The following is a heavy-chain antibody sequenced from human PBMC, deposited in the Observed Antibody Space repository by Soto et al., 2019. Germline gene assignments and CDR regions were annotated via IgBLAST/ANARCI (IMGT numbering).Heavy chain of an antibody. D-gene: IGHD3-16*01. CDR1: GFRFSDYG. CDR2: VLYDGSKK. V-gene: IGHV3-30*18. J-gene: IGHJ4*02. Sequence: QVHLVESGGGVVQPGTSLRLSCTASGFRFSDYGMDWDRQAPGKGLEWVSRVLYDGSKKYYADSVKGRFTISRDNPRNTLYLQMDSLRADDTAVYYCVKDLALMGDYWGQGTPVTVSS. CDR3: VKDLALMGDY.